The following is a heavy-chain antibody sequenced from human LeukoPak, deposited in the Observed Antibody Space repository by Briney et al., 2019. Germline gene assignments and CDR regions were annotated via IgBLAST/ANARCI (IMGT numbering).Heavy chain of an antibody. V-gene: IGHV3-23*01. CDR3: TRCQIAAVATGAFDV. Sequence: GGSLRLSCAVSGFTFSTYAMTWVRQAPGKGLEWVSAFSATDGSAQYADSLKGRFTIFRDSAINTLFLQINGLRAEDTAVYYCTRCQIAAVATGAFDVWGQGTMVTVSS. D-gene: IGHD6-13*01. J-gene: IGHJ3*01. CDR1: GFTFSTYA. CDR2: FSATDGSA.